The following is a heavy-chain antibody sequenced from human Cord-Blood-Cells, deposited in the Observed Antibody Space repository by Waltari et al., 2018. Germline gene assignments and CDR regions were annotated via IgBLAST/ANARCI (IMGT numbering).Heavy chain of an antibody. CDR3: ARVNYGSTGP. CDR2: IYHSGST. J-gene: IGHJ5*02. D-gene: IGHD3-10*01. V-gene: IGHV4-38-2*01. CDR1: GYSIRSGYY. Sequence: QVQLQELGPGLVKPSETLSLTSAVSGYSIRSGYYWGWIRQPPGKGLEWIGSIYHSGSTYYNPSLKSRVTISVDTSKNQFSLKLSSVTAADTAVYYCARVNYGSTGPWGQGTLVTVSS.